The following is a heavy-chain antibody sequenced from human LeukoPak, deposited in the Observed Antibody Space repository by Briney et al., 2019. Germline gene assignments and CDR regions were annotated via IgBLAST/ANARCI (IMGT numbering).Heavy chain of an antibody. CDR1: GYTFTGYY. CDR3: ARDMVYRDYGDYVDYYYGMDV. J-gene: IGHJ6*02. D-gene: IGHD4-17*01. CDR2: INPNSGGT. V-gene: IGHV1-2*04. Sequence: ASVKVSCKASGYTFTGYYMHWVRQAPGQGLEWMGWINPNSGGTNYAQKFQGWVTMTRDTSISTAYMELSRLRSDDTAVYYCARDMVYRDYGDYVDYYYGMDVWGQGTTVTVSS.